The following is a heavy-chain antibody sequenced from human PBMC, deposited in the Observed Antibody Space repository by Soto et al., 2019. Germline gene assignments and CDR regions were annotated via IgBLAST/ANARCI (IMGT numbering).Heavy chain of an antibody. J-gene: IGHJ1*01. CDR3: ATLPSGTTVTTLYFQH. CDR2: FDPEDGET. Sequence: GASVKVSCKVSGYTLTELSMHWVRQAPGKGLEWMGGFDPEDGETIYAQKFQGRVTMTEDTSTDTAYMELSSLRSEDTAVYYCATLPSGTTVTTLYFQHWGQGTLVTVSS. V-gene: IGHV1-24*01. D-gene: IGHD4-17*01. CDR1: GYTLTELS.